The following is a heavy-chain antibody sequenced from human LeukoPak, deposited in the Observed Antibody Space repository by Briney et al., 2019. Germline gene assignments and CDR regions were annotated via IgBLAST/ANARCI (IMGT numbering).Heavy chain of an antibody. CDR1: GYTFADYY. CDR2: LNPASGRS. D-gene: IGHD6-19*01. V-gene: IGHV1-2*02. CDR3: ARVVSGFYYILHF. Sequence: ASVKVSCKTSGYTFADYYLHWVRQAPGQGLEWMGWLNPASGRSNYAQKFQGRVTMTRDTSITTAYMEIHSLRSDDTAIYYCARVVSGFYYILHFWGQGTRVTVSS. J-gene: IGHJ4*02.